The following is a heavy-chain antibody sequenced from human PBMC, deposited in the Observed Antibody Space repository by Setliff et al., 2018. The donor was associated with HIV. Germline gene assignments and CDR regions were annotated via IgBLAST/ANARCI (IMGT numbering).Heavy chain of an antibody. D-gene: IGHD3-10*01. Sequence: GASVKVSCKASGYTFLNYGISWVRQTPGRGLEWMAWINVGNGNTKTARKFQGRVALTTDTSTSTAHMELRNLRVEDTATYYCARARGSVGYYGSGTMYHMDVWGKGTTVTVSS. V-gene: IGHV1-18*01. J-gene: IGHJ6*03. CDR1: GYTFLNYG. CDR2: INVGNGNT. CDR3: ARARGSVGYYGSGTMYHMDV.